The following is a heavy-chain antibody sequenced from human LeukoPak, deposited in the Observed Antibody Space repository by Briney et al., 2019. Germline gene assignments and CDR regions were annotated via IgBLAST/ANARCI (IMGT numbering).Heavy chain of an antibody. V-gene: IGHV4-59*01. CDR2: IYYSGNT. CDR3: ARDGCSSTSCYPNDNWFDP. Sequence: PSETLSLTCTVSGGSISSYYWSWIRQPPGKGLEWIGYIYYSGNTNYNPSLKSRVTISVDTSKNQFSLKLSSVTAADTAVYYCARDGCSSTSCYPNDNWFDPWGQGTLVTVSS. CDR1: GGSISSYY. D-gene: IGHD2-2*01. J-gene: IGHJ5*02.